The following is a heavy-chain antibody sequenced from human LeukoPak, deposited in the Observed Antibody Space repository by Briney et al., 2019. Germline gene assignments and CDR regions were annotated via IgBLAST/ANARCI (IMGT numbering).Heavy chain of an antibody. D-gene: IGHD4-17*01. Sequence: GGSLRLSRAASGFTFSDYYISWIRQAPGKGPEWVAYISSSGVSIFYADSVRGRLSISRDNTKKLAYLQMNSLRAEDTAVYYCARDHDYGDYDLWGQGTVVIVSS. CDR3: ARDHDYGDYDL. V-gene: IGHV3-11*04. J-gene: IGHJ5*02. CDR1: GFTFSDYY. CDR2: ISSSGVSI.